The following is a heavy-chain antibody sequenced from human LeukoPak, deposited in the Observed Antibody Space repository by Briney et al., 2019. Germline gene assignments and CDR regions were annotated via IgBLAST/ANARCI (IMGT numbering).Heavy chain of an antibody. CDR1: GVSISSSAYY. V-gene: IGHV4-39*07. D-gene: IGHD1-7*01. Sequence: PSETLSLTCSVSGVSISSSAYYWAWIRQPPGKGLEWIGGIYYSVSSHYNPSLKSRVTISVDTSKNQFSLKLSSVTAADTAVYYCARGRNWNYESHFDYWGQGTLVTVSS. J-gene: IGHJ4*02. CDR3: ARGRNWNYESHFDY. CDR2: IYYSVSS.